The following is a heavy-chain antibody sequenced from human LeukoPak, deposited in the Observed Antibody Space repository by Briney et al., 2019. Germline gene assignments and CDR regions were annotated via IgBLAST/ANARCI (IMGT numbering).Heavy chain of an antibody. V-gene: IGHV4-59*01. D-gene: IGHD4-17*01. CDR1: GGSISNYF. J-gene: IGHJ3*02. Sequence: PSETLSLTCTVSGGSISNYFWSWIRQPPGKGLEGIGYIYYNGSSNCNPSLKSRVTISVDTSKNHFSLKLSSVTAADTAVYYCARDDYGDYDDAFDIWGQGTMVTVSS. CDR3: ARDDYGDYDDAFDI. CDR2: IYYNGSS.